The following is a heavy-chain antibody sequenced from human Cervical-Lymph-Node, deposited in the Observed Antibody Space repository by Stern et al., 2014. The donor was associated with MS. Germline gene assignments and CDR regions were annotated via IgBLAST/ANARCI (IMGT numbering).Heavy chain of an antibody. CDR1: GFTVSRDY. CDR2: ITNVGST. Sequence: EVQLVESGGDVIQPGGSVRLSCTASGFTVSRDYMTWVRQAPGKGLEWVSLITNVGSTFYTDSVKGRFTIARDDSKNTVYLHMTSLRAEDTAMYYCARDTSSPERSDWWGQGTLVTVSS. V-gene: IGHV3-53*01. D-gene: IGHD1-1*01. CDR3: ARDTSSPERSDW. J-gene: IGHJ4*02.